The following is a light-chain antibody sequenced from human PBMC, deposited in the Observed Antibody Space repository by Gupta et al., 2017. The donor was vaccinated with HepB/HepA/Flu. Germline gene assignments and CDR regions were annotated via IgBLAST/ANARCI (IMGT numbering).Light chain of an antibody. CDR2: AAS. J-gene: IGKJ4*01. Sequence: DIQLTQSPSLLSASIGDRVTITCRASHAISSSLAWFQQKPGKAPKLLIYAASTLQSGVPSRFSGGGSGTEFTLTISSLHPEDFAAYYCQQGHHYPLTFGGGTKVEI. CDR1: HAISSS. V-gene: IGKV1-9*01. CDR3: QQGHHYPLT.